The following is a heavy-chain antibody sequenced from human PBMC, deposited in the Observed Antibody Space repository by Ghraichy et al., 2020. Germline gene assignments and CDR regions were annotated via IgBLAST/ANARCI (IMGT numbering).Heavy chain of an antibody. D-gene: IGHD4-23*01. V-gene: IGHV4-34*01. CDR3: ARGHPVVTAGNWFDP. Sequence: SETLSLTCAVYGGSFSGYYWSWIRQPPGKGLEWIGEINHSGSTNYNPSLKSRVTISVDTSKNQFSLKLSSVTAADTAVYYCARGHPVVTAGNWFDPWGQGTLVTVSS. J-gene: IGHJ5*02. CDR2: INHSGST. CDR1: GGSFSGYY.